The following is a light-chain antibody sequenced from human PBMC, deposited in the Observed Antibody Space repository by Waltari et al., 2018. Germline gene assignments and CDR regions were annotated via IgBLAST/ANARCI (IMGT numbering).Light chain of an antibody. V-gene: IGKV3-20*01. Sequence: VLTQSPGPLSLSPGETATLYCRGSQRLTKFYLAWYQQKPGQAPRLLIYGASSRAAGIPERCSGSGSGTDVTLTISRLEPEDGAMYYCQQYGSSILYTFGQGTKLEIK. J-gene: IGKJ2*01. CDR3: QQYGSSILYT. CDR2: GAS. CDR1: QRLTKFY.